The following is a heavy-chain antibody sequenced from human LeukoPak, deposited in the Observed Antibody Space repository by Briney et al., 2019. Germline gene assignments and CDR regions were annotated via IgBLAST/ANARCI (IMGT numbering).Heavy chain of an antibody. CDR2: INHSGST. Sequence: SETLSLTCAVYGGSFSGYYWSWIRQPPGKGLEWIGEINHSGSTYYNPSPKSRVTISLDTSKNQFSLNLRSVTAADTAVYYCVRDRVYYFDYWGQGTLVTVSS. J-gene: IGHJ4*02. V-gene: IGHV4-34*09. D-gene: IGHD3-3*01. CDR1: GGSFSGYY. CDR3: VRDRVYYFDY.